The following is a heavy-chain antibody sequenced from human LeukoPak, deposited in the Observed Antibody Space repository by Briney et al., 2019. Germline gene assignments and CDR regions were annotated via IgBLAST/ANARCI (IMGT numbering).Heavy chain of an antibody. CDR2: IWYDGSNK. CDR1: GFTFSSYG. CDR3: ARDHARRYFDWFFDY. V-gene: IGHV3-33*01. Sequence: GGSLRLSCAASGFTFSSYGMHWVRQAPGHGREWVAVIWYDGSNKYCADSVKGRFTISRDNSKNTLYLQMNSLRAEDTAVYYCARDHARRYFDWFFDYWGQGTLVTVSS. J-gene: IGHJ4*02. D-gene: IGHD3-9*01.